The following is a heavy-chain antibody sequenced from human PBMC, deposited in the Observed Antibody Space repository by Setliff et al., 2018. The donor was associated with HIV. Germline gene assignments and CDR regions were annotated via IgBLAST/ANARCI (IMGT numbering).Heavy chain of an antibody. J-gene: IGHJ6*02. CDR3: ARPTNIDTLYYGSQTFYMYYYGLDV. CDR2: ISGSGGVT. D-gene: IGHD1-26*01. V-gene: IGHV3-23*01. Sequence: GALRLSCAASGFSFTFYALSWVRQTPGKGLEWISGISGSGGVTYYADSVKGRFTISRDNSKSSLYLQMDSLRADDTAVYFCARPTNIDTLYYGSQTFYMYYYGLDVWGQGTTVTVSS. CDR1: GFSFTFYA.